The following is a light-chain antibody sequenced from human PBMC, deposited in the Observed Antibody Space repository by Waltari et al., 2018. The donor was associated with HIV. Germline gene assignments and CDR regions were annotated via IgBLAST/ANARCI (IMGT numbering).Light chain of an antibody. CDR2: AAS. Sequence: SVGDRVTITCRASQGIGHSLAWYQQKPGKVPNLLIYAASTLQSGVPSRFSGSGSGTHFTLTISSLQPEDIATYYCQKYNSAPRTFGQGTKVEIK. CDR1: QGIGHS. J-gene: IGKJ1*01. V-gene: IGKV1-27*01. CDR3: QKYNSAPRT.